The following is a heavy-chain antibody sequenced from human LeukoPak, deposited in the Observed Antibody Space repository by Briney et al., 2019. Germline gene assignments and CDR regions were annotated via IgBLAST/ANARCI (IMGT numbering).Heavy chain of an antibody. D-gene: IGHD3-22*01. CDR1: GFTFINYG. CDR3: ARDRRLGYYDSSVKYNWFDP. J-gene: IGHJ5*02. CDR2: ISGSGATT. Sequence: SGGSLRLSCAASGFTFINYGMTWVRQAPGKGLEWVSDISGSGATTYFADSVKGRFTISRDNSKNTMYLQMNTLRVEDTAVYYCARDRRLGYYDSSVKYNWFDPWGQGTLVTVSS. V-gene: IGHV3-23*01.